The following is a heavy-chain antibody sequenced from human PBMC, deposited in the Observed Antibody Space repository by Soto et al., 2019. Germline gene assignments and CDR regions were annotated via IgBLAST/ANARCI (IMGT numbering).Heavy chain of an antibody. V-gene: IGHV1-18*01. CDR2: ISANNGNR. D-gene: IGHD1-26*01. Sequence: QVQLVQSGAEVKKPGASVKVSCKTSGYTFHNYGINWVRQAPGQGLEWMGWISANNGNRNYAQKFQGRVTLTIVRSTTTAYMELRSLASDDTAVYYCARVIELYVGPTWDLIDYWGQGTLVTVSS. CDR1: GYTFHNYG. J-gene: IGHJ4*02. CDR3: ARVIELYVGPTWDLIDY.